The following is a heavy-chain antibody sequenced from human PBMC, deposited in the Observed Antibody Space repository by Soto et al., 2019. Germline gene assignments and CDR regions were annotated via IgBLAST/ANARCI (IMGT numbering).Heavy chain of an antibody. J-gene: IGHJ4*02. CDR2: ISPSGETV. Sequence: QMQLVQSGAEVREPGASVKVSCKASGFTLNTYYIHWVRQAPGQGLEWMGLISPSGETVSYAQKFQGRVTVTRDASITTVHMELTSLRSEDTGIYYCATEVPGTGGFDYGGQGTLVTVSS. D-gene: IGHD7-27*01. CDR1: GFTLNTYY. V-gene: IGHV1-46*02. CDR3: ATEVPGTGGFDY.